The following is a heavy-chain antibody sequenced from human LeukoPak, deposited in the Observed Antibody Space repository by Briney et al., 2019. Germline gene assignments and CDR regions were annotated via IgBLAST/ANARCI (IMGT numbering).Heavy chain of an antibody. Sequence: ASVKVSCKASGYTFTSYGISWVRQAPGQGLEWIGWISAYNGNTNYAQKLQGRVTMTTDTSTSTAYMELRSLRSDDTAVYYCARGYYDSSGYYWIYYYYYMDVWGKGTTVTVSS. CDR3: ARGYYDSSGYYWIYYYYYMDV. CDR2: ISAYNGNT. V-gene: IGHV1-18*01. D-gene: IGHD3-22*01. CDR1: GYTFTSYG. J-gene: IGHJ6*03.